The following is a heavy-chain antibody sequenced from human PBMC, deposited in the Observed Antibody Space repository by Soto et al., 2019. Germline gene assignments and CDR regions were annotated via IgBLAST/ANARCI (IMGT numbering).Heavy chain of an antibody. J-gene: IGHJ4*02. CDR1: GFTFSSYA. D-gene: IGHD2-15*01. CDR3: AKHLSNGSPDY. V-gene: IGHV3-23*01. CDR2: ISGSGGGT. Sequence: GGSLRLSCAASGFTFSSYAMSWVSQAPGKGLEWVSLISGSGGGTYYADSVKGRFTISRDNSKNTLYLQMNSLRAEDTAVFYCAKHLSNGSPDYWGQGTLVTVSS.